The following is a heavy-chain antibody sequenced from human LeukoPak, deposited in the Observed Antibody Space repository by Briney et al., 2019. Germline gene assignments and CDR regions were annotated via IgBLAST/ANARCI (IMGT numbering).Heavy chain of an antibody. CDR2: ISGSGGSS. D-gene: IGHD4-17*01. CDR3: AKDISRWTTVTTGIDY. Sequence: TGGSLRLSCAASGFTVSSNYMSWVRQAPGKGLEWVSAISGSGGSSYYADSVKGRFTISRDNSKNTLYLQMNSLRAEDTAVYYCAKDISRWTTVTTGIDYWGQGTLVTVSS. J-gene: IGHJ4*02. V-gene: IGHV3-23*01. CDR1: GFTVSSNY.